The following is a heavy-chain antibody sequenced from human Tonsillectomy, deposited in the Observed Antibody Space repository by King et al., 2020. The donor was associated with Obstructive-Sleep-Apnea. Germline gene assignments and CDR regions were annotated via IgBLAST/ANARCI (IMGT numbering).Heavy chain of an antibody. CDR1: GGSISSYY. V-gene: IGHV4-59*01. D-gene: IGHD3-10*01. Sequence: QLQESGPGLVKPSETLSLTCTVSGGSISSYYWSWIRQPPGKGLEWIGYIYYSGSTNYNPSLKSRVTISVDTSKNQFSLKLSSVTAADTAVYYCARTPLDYGSGSYYPHFDYWGQGTLVTVSS. J-gene: IGHJ4*02. CDR2: IYYSGST. CDR3: ARTPLDYGSGSYYPHFDY.